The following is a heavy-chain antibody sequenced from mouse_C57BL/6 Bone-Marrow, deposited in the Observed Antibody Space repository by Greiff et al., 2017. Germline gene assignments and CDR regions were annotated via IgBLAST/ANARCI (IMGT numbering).Heavy chain of an antibody. CDR2: INPSSGYT. CDR1: GYTFTSYT. V-gene: IGHV1-4*01. Sequence: VQLQPSGAELARPGASVKMSCKASGYTFTSYTMHWVKQRPGQGLEWIGYINPSSGYTKNNQKFKEKATLTADKSSSTAYMQLSSLTSEDSAVYYCATNWGCDYWGQVTTLTVSS. J-gene: IGHJ2*01. CDR3: ATNWGCDY. D-gene: IGHD4-1*01.